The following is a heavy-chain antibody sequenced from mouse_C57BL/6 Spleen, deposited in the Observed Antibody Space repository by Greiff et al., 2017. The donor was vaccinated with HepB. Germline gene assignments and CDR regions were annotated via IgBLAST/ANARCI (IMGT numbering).Heavy chain of an antibody. CDR2: INPSSGYT. D-gene: IGHD5-1*01. CDR3: ARGGSNWYFDV. J-gene: IGHJ1*03. CDR1: GYTFTSYT. V-gene: IGHV1-4*01. Sequence: VQLQQSGAELARPGASVKMSCKASGYTFTSYTMHWVKQRPGQGLEWIGYINPSSGYTKYTQKFKDKATLTADKSSSTAYMQLSSLTSEDSAVYYCARGGSNWYFDVWGTGTTVTVSS.